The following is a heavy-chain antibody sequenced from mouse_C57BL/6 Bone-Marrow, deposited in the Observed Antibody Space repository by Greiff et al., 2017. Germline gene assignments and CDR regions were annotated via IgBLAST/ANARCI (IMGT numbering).Heavy chain of an antibody. D-gene: IGHD2-4*01. CDR1: GYAFSSSW. J-gene: IGHJ1*03. CDR2: IYPGDGDT. V-gene: IGHV1-82*01. Sequence: QVQLQQSGPELVKPGASVKISCKASGYAFSSSWMNWVKQRPGKGLEWIGRIYPGDGDTNYNGKFKGKATLTADKSSSTAYMQLSSLTSEDSAVYFWATIYYDYDRYFDVWGTGTTVTVSS. CDR3: ATIYYDYDRYFDV.